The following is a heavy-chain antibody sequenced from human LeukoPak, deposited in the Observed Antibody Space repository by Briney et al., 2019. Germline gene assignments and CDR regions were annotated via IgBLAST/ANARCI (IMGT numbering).Heavy chain of an antibody. CDR2: IYYSGST. D-gene: IGHD4-17*01. CDR3: ARGIMTTVPTLDY. J-gene: IGHJ4*02. Sequence: PSETLSLTCTVSGGSISSSSHYWGWIRQPPGKGLEWIGFIYYSGSTYYNPSLKSRVTISVDTSKNQFSLKLNSVTAADTAVYYCARGIMTTVPTLDYWGQGALVTVSS. CDR1: GGSISSSSHY. V-gene: IGHV4-39*07.